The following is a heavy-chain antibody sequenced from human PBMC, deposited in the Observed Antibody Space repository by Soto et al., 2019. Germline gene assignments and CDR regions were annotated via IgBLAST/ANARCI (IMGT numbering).Heavy chain of an antibody. CDR2: IYWDDDK. Sequence: QITLKESGPTLVKPTQTLTLTCTFSGFSLSTSGAGVGWIRQPPGKALEWLALIYWDDDKRYSPSLKSRLTIPKDTSKNQVVLTMTNMDPVDTATYYCAHYFYILVDDAFDIWGQGTMVTVSS. D-gene: IGHD2-8*02. CDR3: AHYFYILVDDAFDI. V-gene: IGHV2-5*02. CDR1: GFSLSTSGAG. J-gene: IGHJ3*02.